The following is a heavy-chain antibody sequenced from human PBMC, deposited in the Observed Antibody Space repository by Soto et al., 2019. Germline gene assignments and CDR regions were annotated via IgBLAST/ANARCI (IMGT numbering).Heavy chain of an antibody. D-gene: IGHD3-22*01. CDR1: GGTFSSYT. CDR3: ARVDSSGAHFDY. J-gene: IGHJ4*02. Sequence: QVQLVQSGAEVKKPGSSVKVSCKASGGTFSSYTISWVRQAPGQGLEWMGRIIPILGIANYAQKFQGRVTITADKSTSTANMELSSLRSEDTAVYYCARVDSSGAHFDYWGQGTLVTVSS. V-gene: IGHV1-69*02. CDR2: IIPILGIA.